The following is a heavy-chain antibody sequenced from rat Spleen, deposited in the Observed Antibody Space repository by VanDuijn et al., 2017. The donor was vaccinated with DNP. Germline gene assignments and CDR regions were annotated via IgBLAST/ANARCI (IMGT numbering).Heavy chain of an antibody. V-gene: IGHV1-43*01. Sequence: QVQLQQSGAELAKPGSSMKISCKASGYTFTNYYIGWIKQTTGQGLDYIGYINTGSGGTNYNEKFKGKATLTVDKSSSTAFMQLSSLTPDDSAVYYCARRNSGSLIDYWGQGVMVTVSS. D-gene: IGHD4-3*01. CDR2: INTGSGGT. CDR3: ARRNSGSLIDY. CDR1: GYTFTNYY. J-gene: IGHJ2*01.